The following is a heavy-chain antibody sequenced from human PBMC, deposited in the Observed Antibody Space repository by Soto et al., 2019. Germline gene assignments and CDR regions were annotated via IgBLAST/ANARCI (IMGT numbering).Heavy chain of an antibody. D-gene: IGHD3-10*01. CDR3: AHRKSSYYGSENTYYYGMDV. V-gene: IGHV2-5*01. J-gene: IGHJ6*02. CDR1: GFSLSTSGMG. Sequence: QITLKESGPTLVKPTQTLTLTCTFSGFSLSTSGMGVAWIRQPPEKALEWLAVIYWTDDKRYSPSLKSRLTITKDTSKNQVVLTMTAMDPVDTATYYCAHRKSSYYGSENTYYYGMDVWCQGTTVTVSS. CDR2: IYWTDDK.